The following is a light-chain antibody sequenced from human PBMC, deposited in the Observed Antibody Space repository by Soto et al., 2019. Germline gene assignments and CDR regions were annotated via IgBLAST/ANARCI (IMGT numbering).Light chain of an antibody. J-gene: IGLJ7*01. CDR3: ETWDSNTHTV. CDR1: SGHNTYT. V-gene: IGLV4-60*03. CDR2: LERSGSY. Sequence: QLVLTQSSSASASLGSSVKLTCTLSSGHNTYTIAWHQQQPGKAPRYLMKLERSGSYDKGSGVPDRFSGSSSGADRYLTIADLPSGDEADYYCETWDSNTHTVFGGGTQLTVL.